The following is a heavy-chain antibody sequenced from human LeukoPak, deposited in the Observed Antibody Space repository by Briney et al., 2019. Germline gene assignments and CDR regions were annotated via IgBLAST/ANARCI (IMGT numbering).Heavy chain of an antibody. CDR3: ARVIRGYCSSTSCHSNAFDI. CDR1: GGSISSYY. D-gene: IGHD2-2*01. CDR2: IYYSGST. J-gene: IGHJ3*02. Sequence: SETLSLTCTVSGGSISSYYWSWIRQPPGKGLEWIGYIYYSGSTNYNPSLKSRVTISVDTSKNQFSLKLSSVTAADTAVYYCARVIRGYCSSTSCHSNAFDIWGQGTTVTVSS. V-gene: IGHV4-59*01.